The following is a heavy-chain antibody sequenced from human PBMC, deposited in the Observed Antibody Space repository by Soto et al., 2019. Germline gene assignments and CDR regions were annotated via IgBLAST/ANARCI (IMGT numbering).Heavy chain of an antibody. CDR3: ARALLSHSYDSGGYDSYFHAMDV. CDR1: GGTFSSLD. J-gene: IGHJ6*02. V-gene: IGHV1-69*06. Sequence: SVKVSGKASGGTFSSLDINWVRQASGQGLEWMGGIIPISETTNYAQIFQGRVSIVADKSTSTAYMELSRLRSEDTAVYYCARALLSHSYDSGGYDSYFHAMDVWGQGTPVTVSS. CDR2: IIPISETT. D-gene: IGHD3-22*01.